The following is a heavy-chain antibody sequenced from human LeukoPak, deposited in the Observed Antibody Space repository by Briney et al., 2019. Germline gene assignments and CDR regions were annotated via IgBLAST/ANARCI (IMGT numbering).Heavy chain of an antibody. CDR3: ARTTTFYTAFDAFDI. D-gene: IGHD5-18*01. Sequence: SETLSLTCTVSGGSISSYYWSWIRQPPGKGLGWIGYIYYSGSTNYNPSLKSRVTISVDTSKNQFSLKLSSVTAADTAVHYCARTTTFYTAFDAFDIWGQGTMVTVSS. J-gene: IGHJ3*02. CDR2: IYYSGST. V-gene: IGHV4-59*08. CDR1: GGSISSYY.